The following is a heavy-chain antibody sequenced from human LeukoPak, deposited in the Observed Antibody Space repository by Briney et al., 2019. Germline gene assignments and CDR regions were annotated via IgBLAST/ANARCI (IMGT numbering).Heavy chain of an antibody. CDR3: ARGRMTTVVTYNWFDP. CDR2: MNPNSGNT. CDR1: GYTFTSYD. Sequence: GASVKVSCKASGYTFTSYDINWVRQATGQGLEWMGWMNPNSGNTGYAQKFQGRVTMTRNTSISTAYMELSSLRSEDTAVYYCARGRMTTVVTYNWFDPWGQGTLVTVSS. V-gene: IGHV1-8*01. J-gene: IGHJ5*02. D-gene: IGHD4-23*01.